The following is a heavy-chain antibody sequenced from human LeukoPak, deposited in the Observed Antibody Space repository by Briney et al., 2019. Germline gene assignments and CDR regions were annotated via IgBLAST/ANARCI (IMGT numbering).Heavy chain of an antibody. V-gene: IGHV1-18*01. D-gene: IGHD1-26*01. CDR3: ARRGGIVGATSYDY. J-gene: IGHJ4*02. CDR2: INPSGGST. Sequence: GASVKVSCKASGYTFTSYGISWVRQAPGQGLEWMGIINPSGGSTSYAQKLQGRVTMTTDTSTSTAYMELRSLRSDDTAVYYCARRGGIVGATSYDYWGQGTLVTVSS. CDR1: GYTFTSYG.